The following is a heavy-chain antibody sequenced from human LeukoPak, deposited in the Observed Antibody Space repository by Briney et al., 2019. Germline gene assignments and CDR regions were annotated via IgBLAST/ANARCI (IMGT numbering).Heavy chain of an antibody. CDR3: ARGHLSFYDFWSGYLNWFDP. CDR2: IYYSGST. J-gene: IGHJ5*02. CDR1: GGSISRSSYY. Sequence: SETLSLTCTVSGGSISRSSYYWGWIRQPPGKGLEWIGSIYYSGSTYYNPSLKSRVTISVDTSKNQFSLKLSSVTAADTAVYYCARGHLSFYDFWSGYLNWFDPWGQGTLVTVSS. V-gene: IGHV4-39*07. D-gene: IGHD3-3*01.